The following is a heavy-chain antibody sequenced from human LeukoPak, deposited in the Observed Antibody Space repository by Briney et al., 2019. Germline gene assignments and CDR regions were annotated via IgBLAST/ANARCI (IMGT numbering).Heavy chain of an antibody. J-gene: IGHJ6*04. CDR3: ARHRRFGDLSSYYYGMDV. V-gene: IGHV4-34*01. CDR1: GGSFSGYY. Sequence: SETLSLTCVVYGGSFSGYYWSWIRQPPGKGLEWIGEINHSGSTNHNPPLKSRVTISVDTSKNQFSLKLTSVTASDTAVYYCARHRRFGDLSSYYYGMDVWGKGTTVTVSS. CDR2: INHSGST. D-gene: IGHD3-10*01.